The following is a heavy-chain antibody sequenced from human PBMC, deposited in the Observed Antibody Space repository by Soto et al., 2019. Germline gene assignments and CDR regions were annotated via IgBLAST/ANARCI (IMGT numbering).Heavy chain of an antibody. Sequence: PSETLSLTCAVSGGSISTNIYWWAWVRQPPGKELEWIAEIYYAGSTNYNTSLKSRVTVSVDTSKNQFSLKLDSVSAAYTAVYYCARQAAAPGIDLWFDPWGQGTLVTVSS. V-gene: IGHV4-39*01. D-gene: IGHD6-13*01. CDR2: IYYAGST. CDR1: GGSISTNIYW. J-gene: IGHJ5*02. CDR3: ARQAAAPGIDLWFDP.